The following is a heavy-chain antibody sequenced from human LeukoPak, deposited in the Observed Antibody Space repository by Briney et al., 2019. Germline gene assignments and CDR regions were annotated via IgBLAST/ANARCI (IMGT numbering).Heavy chain of an antibody. CDR1: GLTLSNYW. D-gene: IGHD1-26*01. J-gene: IGHJ4*02. Sequence: GGSLRLSCTASGLTLSNYWMIWVRQAPGKGLQWVAKIKQDGSEKYYVDSVKGRFTISRDNAENSLYLQMNSLRVEDTAVYYCAKDPDSGSSTSGFDYWGQGTLVTVSS. CDR3: AKDPDSGSSTSGFDY. V-gene: IGHV3-7*03. CDR2: IKQDGSEK.